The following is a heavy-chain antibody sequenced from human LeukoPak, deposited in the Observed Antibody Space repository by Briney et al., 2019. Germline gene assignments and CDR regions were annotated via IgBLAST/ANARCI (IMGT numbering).Heavy chain of an antibody. D-gene: IGHD1-26*01. Sequence: PGGSLRLSCAASGYTFSSYSMNWVRQAPGKGLEWVALIWYDGSNKDYADSVRGRFTISRDNSKNTLYLQMNSLRAEDTAVYYCATVRTTWYVENWGQGTLVTVSS. CDR2: IWYDGSNK. CDR1: GYTFSSYS. CDR3: ATVRTTWYVEN. V-gene: IGHV3-33*08. J-gene: IGHJ4*02.